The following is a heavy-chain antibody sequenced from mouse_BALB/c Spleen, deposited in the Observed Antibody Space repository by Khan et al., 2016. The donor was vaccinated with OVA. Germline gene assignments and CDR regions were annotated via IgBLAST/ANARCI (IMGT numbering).Heavy chain of an antibody. CDR3: ARLAYYYNSEGFAY. J-gene: IGHJ3*01. Sequence: EVELVESGGDLVKTGGSLKLSCAASGFTFSTYGMSWVRQTPDKRLEWVATISSGGHYTYYIDSVKGRFTISRDNAENILYLQMTSLRSEDTAMYYCARLAYYYNSEGFAYWGQGTLVNVSA. V-gene: IGHV5-6*01. D-gene: IGHD1-1*02. CDR2: ISSGGHYT. CDR1: GFTFSTYG.